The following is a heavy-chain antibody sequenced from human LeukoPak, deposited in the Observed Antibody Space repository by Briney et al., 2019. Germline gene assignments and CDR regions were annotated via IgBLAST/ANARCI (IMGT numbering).Heavy chain of an antibody. CDR3: ARRAYCGGDCYSDY. J-gene: IGHJ4*02. D-gene: IGHD2-21*02. Sequence: GESLKISCKASGYSFTNYRIGWVRQMPGKGLEWMGIIYPGDSDIRYSPSFEGQVTISADKSISTAYLQWSSLKASDTAMYYCARRAYCGGDCYSDYWGQGTLVTVSS. V-gene: IGHV5-51*01. CDR1: GYSFTNYR. CDR2: IYPGDSDI.